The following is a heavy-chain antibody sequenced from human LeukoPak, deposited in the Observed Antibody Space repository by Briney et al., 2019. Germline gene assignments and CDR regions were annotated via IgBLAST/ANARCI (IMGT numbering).Heavy chain of an antibody. CDR1: GDSVSRSDSY. V-gene: IGHV4-39*01. CDR2: IYYSGRT. Sequence: SETLSLTCSVSGDSVSRSDSYWDWIRQPPGKGLEWSGAIYYSGRTYYSPSLKSLVTMSVDPSNNQFSLNLRSVTAADTAVYYCARRRYYDGSGYLEWGQGTLLSVSS. J-gene: IGHJ1*01. CDR3: ARRRYYDGSGYLE. D-gene: IGHD3-22*01.